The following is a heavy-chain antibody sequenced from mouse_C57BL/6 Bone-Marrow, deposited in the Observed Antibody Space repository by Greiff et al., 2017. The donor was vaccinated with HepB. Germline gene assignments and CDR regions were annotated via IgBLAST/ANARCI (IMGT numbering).Heavy chain of an antibody. CDR1: GYTFTNYW. CDR3: ARWTAQAAFDY. V-gene: IGHV1-63*01. J-gene: IGHJ2*01. Sequence: QVQLQQSGAELVRPGTSVKMSCKASGYTFTNYWIGWAKQRPGHGLEWIGDIYPGGGYTNYNEKFKGQATLTADKSSSTAYMQFSSLTSEDSAIYYCARWTAQAAFDYWGQGTTLTVSS. D-gene: IGHD3-2*02. CDR2: IYPGGGYT.